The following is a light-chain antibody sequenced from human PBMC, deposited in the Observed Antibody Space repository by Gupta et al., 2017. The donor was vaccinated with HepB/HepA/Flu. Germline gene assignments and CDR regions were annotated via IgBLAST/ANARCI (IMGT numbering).Light chain of an antibody. Sequence: DIVMTQSPDSLAVSLGERATINCKSSQSVLYSSNNKNYLAWYQQKPGQPPKLLIYWASTRESGVPDRFSGRGSGTDFTLTISSLQAEDVAVYYCQQEHSPPVTFGQGTKLDIK. CDR1: QSVLYSSNNKNY. CDR2: WAS. CDR3: QQEHSPPVT. V-gene: IGKV4-1*01. J-gene: IGKJ2*01.